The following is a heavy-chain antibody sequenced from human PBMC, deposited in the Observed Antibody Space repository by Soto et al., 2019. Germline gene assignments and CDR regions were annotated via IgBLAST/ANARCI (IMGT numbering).Heavy chain of an antibody. CDR1: GGSFSGYY. Sequence: PSETLSLTCAVYGGSFSGYYWSWIRQPPGKGLEWIGEINHSGSTNYNPSLKSRVTISVDTSKNQFSLKLSSVTAADTAVYYCARGFRSYYHSVMDVWGQGTTVTVSS. V-gene: IGHV4-34*01. CDR2: INHSGST. J-gene: IGHJ6*02. CDR3: ARGFRSYYHSVMDV.